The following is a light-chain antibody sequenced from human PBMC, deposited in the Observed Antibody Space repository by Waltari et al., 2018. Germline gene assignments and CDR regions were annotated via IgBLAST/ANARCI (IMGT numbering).Light chain of an antibody. Sequence: IQLTQSPSSLSVSVGDRVTITCRASQGISSYLAWYQQKPGKAPKLLIYAASTLQSGVPSRFSGSGSGTDFTLTISSLQPEDFATYYCQQLNSYPAFGPGTKVDIK. V-gene: IGKV1-9*01. J-gene: IGKJ3*01. CDR1: QGISSY. CDR3: QQLNSYPA. CDR2: AAS.